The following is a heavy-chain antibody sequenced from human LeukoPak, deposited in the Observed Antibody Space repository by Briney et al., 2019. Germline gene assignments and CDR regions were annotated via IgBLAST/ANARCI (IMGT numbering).Heavy chain of an antibody. J-gene: IGHJ4*02. CDR1: GFTFISYA. Sequence: PGGSVRLSCAASGFTFISYAMSWVRQAPGKGLEWVSVISGSGGSTHYADSAKGRFTISRDNSKNTLYLQMSSLRAEDTAVYYCAKESPVFDYWGQGTLVTVSS. V-gene: IGHV3-23*01. CDR2: ISGSGGST. CDR3: AKESPVFDY.